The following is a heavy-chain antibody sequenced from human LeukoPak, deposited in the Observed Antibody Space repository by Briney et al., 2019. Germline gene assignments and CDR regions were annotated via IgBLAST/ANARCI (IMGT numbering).Heavy chain of an antibody. Sequence: PGGSLRLSCAASGFTFSSYSMNWVRQAPGKGLEWVSSISSSSSYIYYADSVKGRFTISRDNAKNSLYLQMNSLRAEDTAVYYCAREGGSSGVWGSYRYTGYFDYWGQGTLVTVSS. V-gene: IGHV3-21*01. CDR2: ISSSSSYI. D-gene: IGHD3-16*02. CDR1: GFTFSSYS. CDR3: AREGGSSGVWGSYRYTGYFDY. J-gene: IGHJ4*02.